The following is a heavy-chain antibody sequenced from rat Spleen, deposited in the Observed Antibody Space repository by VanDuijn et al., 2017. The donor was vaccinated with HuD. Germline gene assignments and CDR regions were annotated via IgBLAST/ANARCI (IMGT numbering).Heavy chain of an antibody. D-gene: IGHD1-6*01. CDR3: ARGGFFRY. CDR1: GFTFNNYW. J-gene: IGHJ2*01. CDR2: ITDASGRT. V-gene: IGHV5-31*01. Sequence: EVQLVESGGGLVQPGGSLKLSCVASGFTFNNYWMTWIRQASGRGLEWVASITDASGRTYYSDFVKGRFTISRDTAQNTLYLQMNSLRSEDTATDYCARGGFFRYWGQGVMVTVSS.